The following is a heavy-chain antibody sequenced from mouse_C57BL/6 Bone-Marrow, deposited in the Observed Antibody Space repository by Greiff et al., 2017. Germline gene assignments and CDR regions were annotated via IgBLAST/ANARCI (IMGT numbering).Heavy chain of an antibody. CDR3: ARAYYSNYVDFDY. J-gene: IGHJ2*01. Sequence: VQLQQPGAELVMPGASVKLSCKASGYTFTSSWMHWVKQRPGQGLEWIGEIDPSDSYTNYNQKFKGKSTLTVDKSSSTAYMQLSSLTSEDSAVYYCARAYYSNYVDFDYWGQGTTLTVSS. D-gene: IGHD2-5*01. CDR2: IDPSDSYT. CDR1: GYTFTSSW. V-gene: IGHV1-69*01.